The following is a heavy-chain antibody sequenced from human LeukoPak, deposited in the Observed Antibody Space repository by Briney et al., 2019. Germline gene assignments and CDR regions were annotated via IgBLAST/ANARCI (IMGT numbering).Heavy chain of an antibody. J-gene: IGHJ4*02. V-gene: IGHV3-23*01. CDR3: AKAPRLGYCSSTSCLYFDY. CDR1: GFTLSSYA. D-gene: IGHD2-2*01. CDR2: ISGSGGST. Sequence: GGSLRLSCAASGFTLSSYAMSWVRQAPGKGLEWVSAISGSGGSTYYADSVKGRFTISRDNSKNTLYLQMNSLRAEDTAVYYCAKAPRLGYCSSTSCLYFDYWGQGTLVTVSS.